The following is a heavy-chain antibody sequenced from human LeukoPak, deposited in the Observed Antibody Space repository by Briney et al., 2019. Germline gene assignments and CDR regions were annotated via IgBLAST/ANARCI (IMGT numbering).Heavy chain of an antibody. Sequence: GGSLRLSCAASGFTFSNYAMHWVRQAPGKGLEWVAVISYDGSNKYYADSVKGRFTISSDNSKNTLYLQMNSLRAEDTAVYYCAREVWQQQLVSGAFDIWGQGTMVTVSS. V-gene: IGHV3-30-3*01. CDR1: GFTFSNYA. D-gene: IGHD6-13*01. J-gene: IGHJ3*02. CDR2: ISYDGSNK. CDR3: AREVWQQQLVSGAFDI.